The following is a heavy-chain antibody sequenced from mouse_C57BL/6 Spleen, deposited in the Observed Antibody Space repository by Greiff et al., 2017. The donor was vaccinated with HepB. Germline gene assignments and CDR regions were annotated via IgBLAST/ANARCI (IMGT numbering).Heavy chain of an antibody. V-gene: IGHV1-7*01. Sequence: QVQLKQSGAELAKPGASVKLSCKASGYTFTSYWMHWVNQRPGQGLEWIGYINPSSGYTKYNQKFKDKATLTADKSSSTAYMQLSSLTYEDSAVYYCARAHTDYSNYLYYAMDYWGQGTSVTVSS. D-gene: IGHD2-5*01. CDR1: GYTFTSYW. CDR3: ARAHTDYSNYLYYAMDY. CDR2: INPSSGYT. J-gene: IGHJ4*01.